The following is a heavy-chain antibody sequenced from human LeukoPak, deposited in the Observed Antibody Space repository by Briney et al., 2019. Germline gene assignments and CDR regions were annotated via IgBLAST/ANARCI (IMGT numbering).Heavy chain of an antibody. CDR1: GFTVSSNS. D-gene: IGHD6-19*01. Sequence: GGSLRLSCAASGFTVSSNSMSWVRQAPGKGLVWVSRTNSDGRTTTYADSVKGRFTIFRDNAKNTLYLQMNNLSAEDTSVYYCVRVSSDWEYFDQWGQGALVTVSS. V-gene: IGHV3-74*01. CDR2: TNSDGRTT. J-gene: IGHJ4*02. CDR3: VRVSSDWEYFDQ.